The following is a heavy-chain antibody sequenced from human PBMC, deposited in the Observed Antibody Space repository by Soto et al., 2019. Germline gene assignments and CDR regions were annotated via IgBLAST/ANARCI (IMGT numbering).Heavy chain of an antibody. D-gene: IGHD1-26*01. CDR1: RDSINEYY. J-gene: IGHJ4*02. Sequence: LSLTCTVSRDSINEYYWSWIRQPPGKGLEWIGYVYYTATTNYNPSLRSRATISVDTSKNQFSLRLSSVTAADTAMYYCARAEYSGTVVAYWGQGTLVTVSS. V-gene: IGHV4-59*01. CDR3: ARAEYSGTVVAY. CDR2: VYYTATT.